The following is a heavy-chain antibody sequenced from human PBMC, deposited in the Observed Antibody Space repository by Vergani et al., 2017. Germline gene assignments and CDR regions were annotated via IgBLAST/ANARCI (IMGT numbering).Heavy chain of an antibody. D-gene: IGHD3-22*01. CDR2: VSHSGDT. Sequence: QVNLQESGPGLVKPSETLSLTCAVSGDSISSGNNWGWIRKPPGKGLGWISSVSHSGDTYFNPSLKGRVSISRDTSKNYFFLNLSSVTAADTAMYYCARRSSSYYFDIWGQGVLISVSS. J-gene: IGHJ5*02. CDR1: GDSISSGNN. V-gene: IGHV4-38-2*01. CDR3: ARRSSSYYFDI.